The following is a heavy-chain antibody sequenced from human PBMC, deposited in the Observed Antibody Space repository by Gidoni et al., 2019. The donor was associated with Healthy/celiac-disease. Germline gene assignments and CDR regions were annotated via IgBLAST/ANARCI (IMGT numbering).Heavy chain of an antibody. CDR1: GFTFRSYA. Sequence: QVQLVESGGGVVQTGRSLRLPCAASGFTFRSYAMHWVRQAPGKGLEWVAVISYDGSNKYYADSVKGRFTISRDNSKNTLYLQMNSLRAEDTAVYYCAREAYCSSTSCYHFDYWGQGTLVTVSS. V-gene: IGHV3-30-3*01. CDR3: AREAYCSSTSCYHFDY. CDR2: ISYDGSNK. J-gene: IGHJ4*02. D-gene: IGHD2-2*01.